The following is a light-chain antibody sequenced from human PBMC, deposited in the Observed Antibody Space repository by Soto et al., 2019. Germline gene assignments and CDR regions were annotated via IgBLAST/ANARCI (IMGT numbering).Light chain of an antibody. CDR1: QSVSSY. CDR3: QQSYSTPIT. Sequence: EIVLTQSPVTLSLSPGERATLSCRASQSVSSYLAWYQQKRGQAPRLLIYDASNRATGIPARFSGSGSGTDFTLTISSLQPEDFATYYCQQSYSTPITFGQGTRLEIK. V-gene: IGKV3-11*01. CDR2: DAS. J-gene: IGKJ5*01.